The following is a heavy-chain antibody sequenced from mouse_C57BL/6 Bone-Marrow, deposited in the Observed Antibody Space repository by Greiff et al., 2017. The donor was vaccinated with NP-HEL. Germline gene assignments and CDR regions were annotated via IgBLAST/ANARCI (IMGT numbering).Heavy chain of an antibody. CDR1: GFTFSDYY. CDR3: ASPSTVVTTTGYYAMDY. J-gene: IGHJ4*01. D-gene: IGHD2-2*01. CDR2: ISNGGGST. V-gene: IGHV5-12*01. Sequence: EVKLMESGGGLVQPGGSLKLSCAASGFTFSDYYMYWVRQTPEKRLEWVAYISNGGGSTYYPDTVKGRFTISRDNDKNTRYLQMSRLKSEDSAMYYCASPSTVVTTTGYYAMDYWGQGTSVTVSS.